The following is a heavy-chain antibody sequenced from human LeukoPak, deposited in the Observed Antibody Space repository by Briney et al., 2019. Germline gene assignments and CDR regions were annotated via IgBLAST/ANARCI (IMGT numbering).Heavy chain of an antibody. V-gene: IGHV3-23*01. CDR3: ATRDDCSNGVCYGLAY. D-gene: IGHD2-8*01. J-gene: IGHJ4*02. CDR2: ISGSGDTT. CDR1: GFTFNNYA. Sequence: PGGSLRLSCAASGFTFNNYAINWVRQAPGKGLEWVSAISGSGDTTFYADSVKGRFTIYGDNSKNTLYLQMNSLRADDTAVYYCATRDDCSNGVCYGLAYWGQGTLVTVSS.